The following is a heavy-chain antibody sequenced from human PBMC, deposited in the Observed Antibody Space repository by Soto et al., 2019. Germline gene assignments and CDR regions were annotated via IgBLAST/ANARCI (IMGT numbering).Heavy chain of an antibody. D-gene: IGHD3-3*01. CDR2: INHSGST. CDR3: ARGVPRFMEWLLLSEYFDP. Sequence: QVQLQQWGAGLLKPSETLSLTCAVYGGSFSSYYWSWIRQPPGKGLEWIGVINHSGSTNYDPSLKSRVTISIDTSKNQVSLTLSSVTAADTAVYYCARGVPRFMEWLLLSEYFDPWGQGTLVTVSS. CDR1: GGSFSSYY. J-gene: IGHJ5*02. V-gene: IGHV4-34*01.